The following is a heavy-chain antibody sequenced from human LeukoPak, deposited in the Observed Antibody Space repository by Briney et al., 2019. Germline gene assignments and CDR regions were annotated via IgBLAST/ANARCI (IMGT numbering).Heavy chain of an antibody. D-gene: IGHD6-25*01. J-gene: IGHJ2*01. V-gene: IGHV3-9*01. CDR1: GFNFNDYA. CDR2: ISWNSGTK. CDR3: AKAAADWYFDV. Sequence: FLRLSCVASGFNFNDYAMHWVRQAPGKGLEWVSGISWNSGTKDYADSVEGRFIISRDYAQRSLFLQMNSLATEDTAFYYCAKAAADWYFDVSGRGSLVTVSS.